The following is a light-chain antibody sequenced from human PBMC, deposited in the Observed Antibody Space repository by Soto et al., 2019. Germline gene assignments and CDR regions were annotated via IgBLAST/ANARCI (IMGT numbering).Light chain of an antibody. J-gene: IGLJ1*01. Sequence: QSVLTQPPSASRTPGQRVTISCSESSSSIGSNSVNWYQQLPGTAPKLLIYSNDRRPSGVPDRFSGSKSGTSASLAISGLHSEDEAYYYCAAWDDSLNGYAFGTGTKLTVL. CDR3: AAWDDSLNGYA. CDR2: SND. V-gene: IGLV1-44*01. CDR1: SSSIGSNS.